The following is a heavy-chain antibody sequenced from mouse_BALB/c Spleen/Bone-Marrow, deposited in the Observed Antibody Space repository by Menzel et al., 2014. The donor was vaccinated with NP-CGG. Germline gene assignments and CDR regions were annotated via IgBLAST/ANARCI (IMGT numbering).Heavy chain of an antibody. CDR2: ISTYSGNT. Sequence: SGPELVRPVVSVKISCKGSGYTFTDYAMHWVKQSHAKSLEWIGVISTYSGNTNYNQRFKGKATMTVDKSSSTAYMELARLTSEDSAIYYCARSYYGSSQPFDYWGQGTTLTASS. J-gene: IGHJ2*01. D-gene: IGHD1-1*01. V-gene: IGHV1-67*01. CDR1: GYTFTDYA. CDR3: ARSYYGSSQPFDY.